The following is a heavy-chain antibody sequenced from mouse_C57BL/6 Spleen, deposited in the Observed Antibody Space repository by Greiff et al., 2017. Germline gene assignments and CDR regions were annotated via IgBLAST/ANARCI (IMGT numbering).Heavy chain of an antibody. CDR2: IDPETGGT. CDR3: TRMTTVPQTWFAY. CDR1: GYTFTDYE. V-gene: IGHV1-15*01. D-gene: IGHD1-1*01. Sequence: QVQLQQSGAELVRPGASVTLSCKASGYTFTDYEMHWVKQTPVHGLEWIGAIDPETGGTAYNQKFKGKAILTADKSSSTAYMELRSLTSEDSAVYYCTRMTTVPQTWFAYWGQGTLVTVSA. J-gene: IGHJ3*01.